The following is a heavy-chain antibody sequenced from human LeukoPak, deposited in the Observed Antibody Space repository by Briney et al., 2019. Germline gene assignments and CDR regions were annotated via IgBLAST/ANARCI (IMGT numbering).Heavy chain of an antibody. CDR1: GYTFTGYY. V-gene: IGHV1-2*02. CDR2: INPNSGGT. Sequence: ASVKVSCKASGYTFTGYYMHWVRQAPGQGLEWMGWINPNSGGTNYAQKFQGRVTMTRDTSISTAYMELSRLRSDDTAVYYCARDKYDYVWGSYSLLDYWGQGALVTVSS. J-gene: IGHJ4*02. D-gene: IGHD3-16*01. CDR3: ARDKYDYVWGSYSLLDY.